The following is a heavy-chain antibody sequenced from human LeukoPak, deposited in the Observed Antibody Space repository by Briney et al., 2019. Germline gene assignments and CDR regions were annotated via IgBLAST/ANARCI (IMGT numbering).Heavy chain of an antibody. CDR3: ATSLADTAVMITFDY. CDR1: GYTFTSYG. CDR2: FIPIFGTA. V-gene: IGHV1-69*05. Sequence: ASVKVSCKASGYTFTSYGISWVRQAPGQGLEWMGGFIPIFGTANYAQKFQGRVTITTDESTSTAYMELSSLRSEDTAVYYCATSLADTAVMITFDYWGQGTLVTVSS. J-gene: IGHJ4*02. D-gene: IGHD2-2*01.